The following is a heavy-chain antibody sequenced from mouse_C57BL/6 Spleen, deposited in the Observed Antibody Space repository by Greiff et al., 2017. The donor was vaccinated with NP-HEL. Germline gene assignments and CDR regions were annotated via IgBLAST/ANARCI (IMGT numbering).Heavy chain of an antibody. CDR1: GYTFTDYY. CDR3: ARGTSYYGSSYGFDY. CDR2: INPNNGGT. D-gene: IGHD1-1*01. V-gene: IGHV1-26*01. Sequence: VQLQQSGPELVKPGASVKISCKASGYTFTDYYMNWVKQSHGKSLEWIGDINPNNGGTSYNQKFKGKATLNVDKSSSTAYMELRSLTSEDSAVYYCARGTSYYGSSYGFDYWGQGTTLTVSS. J-gene: IGHJ2*01.